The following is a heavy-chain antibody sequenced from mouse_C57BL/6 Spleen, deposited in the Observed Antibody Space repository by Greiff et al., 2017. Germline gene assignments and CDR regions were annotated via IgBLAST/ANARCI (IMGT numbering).Heavy chain of an antibody. CDR3: ARYYYEVGAMDY. Sequence: VQLQQPGAELVKPGASVKLSCKASGYTFTSYWMQWVKQRPGQGLEWIGEIDPSDSYTNYNQKFKGKATLTVDTSSSTAYMQLSSLTSEDSAVYYCARYYYEVGAMDYWGQGTSVTVSS. J-gene: IGHJ4*01. V-gene: IGHV1-50*01. CDR1: GYTFTSYW. CDR2: IDPSDSYT. D-gene: IGHD1-1*01.